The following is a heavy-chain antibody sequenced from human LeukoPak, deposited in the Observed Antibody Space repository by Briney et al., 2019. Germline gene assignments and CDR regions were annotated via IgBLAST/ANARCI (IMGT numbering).Heavy chain of an antibody. J-gene: IGHJ3*02. D-gene: IGHD5-12*01. CDR2: IIPIFGTA. CDR3: ARGYSGYDYSGDDAFDI. Sequence: SVKVSCKASGGTFSSYAISWVRQAPGQGLEWMGGIIPIFGTANYAQKFQGRVTITADESTSTAYMELSSLRSEDTAVYYCARGYSGYDYSGDDAFDIWGQGTMVTVSS. CDR1: GGTFSSYA. V-gene: IGHV1-69*13.